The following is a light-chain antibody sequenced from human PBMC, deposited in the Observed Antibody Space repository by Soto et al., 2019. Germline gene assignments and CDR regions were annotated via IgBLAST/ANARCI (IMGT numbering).Light chain of an antibody. V-gene: IGKV3-20*01. J-gene: IGKJ3*01. CDR2: GAS. Sequence: EIVLTQSPGTLSLSPGERATLSCRATQSVNSNYLAWLQHKPGQAPRLLIYGASRRAAGIPDRFSGSGSGTDFTLSISRLEPEDFAVYYCHQYGNSPLTFGPGTKVDIK. CDR3: HQYGNSPLT. CDR1: QSVNSNY.